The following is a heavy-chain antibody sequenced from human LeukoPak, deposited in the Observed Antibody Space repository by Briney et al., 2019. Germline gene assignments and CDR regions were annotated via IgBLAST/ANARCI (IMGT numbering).Heavy chain of an antibody. V-gene: IGHV4-30-2*01. CDR2: IYHSGST. CDR1: GGSISSGGYS. D-gene: IGHD2-21*01. CDR3: ARGDDGGYWGPYYFDY. J-gene: IGHJ4*02. Sequence: SQTLSLTCAVSGGSISSGGYSWSWIRQPPGKGLEWVGYIYHSGSTYYNPSLKSRVTISVDRSKNQFSLKLSSVTAADTAVYYCARGDDGGYWGPYYFDYWGQGTLVTVSS.